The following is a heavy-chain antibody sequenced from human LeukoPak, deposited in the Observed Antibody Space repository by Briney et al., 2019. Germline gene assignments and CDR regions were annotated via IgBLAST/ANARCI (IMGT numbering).Heavy chain of an antibody. Sequence: GGSLRLSCAASGFSFRDYYMSWSRQAPGKGLEWISYITSSGSTIYYADSVKGRFTVSRDNAKNSLYLQMNTLRAEDTAVYYCATHIAEATALHYWGQGTLVTVSS. D-gene: IGHD6-13*01. CDR1: GFSFRDYY. CDR3: ATHIAEATALHY. V-gene: IGHV3-11*01. J-gene: IGHJ4*02. CDR2: ITSSGSTI.